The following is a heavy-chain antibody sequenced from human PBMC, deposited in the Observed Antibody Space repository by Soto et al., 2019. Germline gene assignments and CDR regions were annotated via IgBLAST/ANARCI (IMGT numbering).Heavy chain of an antibody. CDR2: IYYSGST. Sequence: SETLSLTCTVSGGSISSYYWSWIRQPPGKGLEWIGYIYYSGSTNYNPSLKSRVTISVDTSKNQFSLKLSSVTAADTAVYYCAREGSGAVMGVWGKGTTVTVSS. CDR3: AREGSGAVMGV. J-gene: IGHJ6*03. V-gene: IGHV4-59*01. CDR1: GGSISSYY. D-gene: IGHD2-15*01.